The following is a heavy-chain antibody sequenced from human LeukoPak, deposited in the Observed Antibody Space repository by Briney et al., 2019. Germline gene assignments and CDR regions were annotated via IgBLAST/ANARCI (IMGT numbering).Heavy chain of an antibody. Sequence: PSETLSLTCTVSGCSISSCSYCWGWIRQPPGKGLEWIGSIYYSGSTYYNPSLKSRVTISVDTSKNQFSLKLSSVTAADTAVYYCVIVVVRAWFDPWGQGTLVTVSS. D-gene: IGHD3-22*01. J-gene: IGHJ5*02. CDR2: IYYSGST. V-gene: IGHV4-39*01. CDR1: GCSISSCSYC. CDR3: VIVVVRAWFDP.